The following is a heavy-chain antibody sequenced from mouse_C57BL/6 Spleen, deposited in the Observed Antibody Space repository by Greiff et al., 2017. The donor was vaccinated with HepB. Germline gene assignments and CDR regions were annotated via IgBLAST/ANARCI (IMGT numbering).Heavy chain of an antibody. CDR3: TTMVGY. J-gene: IGHJ2*01. Sequence: EVKLMESGAELVRPGASVKLSCTASGFNIKDDYMHWVKQRPEQGLEWIGWIDPENGDTEYASKFQGKATITADTSSNTAYLQLSSLTSEDTAVYYCTTMVGYWGQGTTLTVSS. CDR1: GFNIKDDY. D-gene: IGHD1-1*02. CDR2: IDPENGDT. V-gene: IGHV14-4*01.